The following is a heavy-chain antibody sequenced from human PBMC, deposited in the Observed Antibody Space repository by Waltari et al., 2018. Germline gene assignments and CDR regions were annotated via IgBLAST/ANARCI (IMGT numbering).Heavy chain of an antibody. D-gene: IGHD3-10*01. V-gene: IGHV4-31*03. J-gene: IGHJ6*02. Sequence: VQLQESGPGPVKPSQTLSLTCTVSGGSISNGAYSWSWVRQHPGKGLEMIGYTSSSGSTYYNPSLKSRVTIAVDTSKTQFSLKLSSVTAADTSVYYCARGVGFGEDYYGMDVLGQGTTVTVSS. CDR2: TSSSGST. CDR1: GGSISNGAYS. CDR3: ARGVGFGEDYYGMDV.